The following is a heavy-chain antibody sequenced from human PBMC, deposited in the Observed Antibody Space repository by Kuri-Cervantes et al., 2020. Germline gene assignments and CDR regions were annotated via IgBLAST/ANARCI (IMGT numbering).Heavy chain of an antibody. CDR3: ARDGCEYSGSDPCG. CDR1: GGTFSSYA. V-gene: IGHV1-69*13. D-gene: IGHD5-12*01. Sequence: SVKVSCKASGGTFSSYAISWVRQAPGQGLEWMGGIIPIFGTANYAQKFQGRVTLTADESTSTAYMELSSLRSEDTAVYYCARDGCEYSGSDPCGWGQGTLVTVSS. CDR2: IIPIFGTA. J-gene: IGHJ4*02.